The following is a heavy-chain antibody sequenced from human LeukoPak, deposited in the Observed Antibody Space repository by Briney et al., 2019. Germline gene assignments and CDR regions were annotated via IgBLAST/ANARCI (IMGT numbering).Heavy chain of an antibody. Sequence: GGSLRLSCAASGFTFSSYAMSWVRQAPGKGQEWVSAISGSGGSTYYADSVKGRFTISRDNSKNTLYLQMNSLRAEDTAVYYCARGRTSGNDYWGQGTLVTVSS. V-gene: IGHV3-23*01. CDR3: ARGRTSGNDY. D-gene: IGHD3-10*01. CDR2: ISGSGGST. J-gene: IGHJ4*02. CDR1: GFTFSSYA.